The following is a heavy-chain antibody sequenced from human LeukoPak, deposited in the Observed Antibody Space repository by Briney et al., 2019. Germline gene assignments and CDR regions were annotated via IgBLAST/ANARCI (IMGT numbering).Heavy chain of an antibody. D-gene: IGHD4-11*01. CDR3: ARARLDYNNYFDY. V-gene: IGHV3-66*02. Sequence: GGSLRLSCAASGFTVSTNYMSWVRQAPGKGLEWVSVIYIGGSTHYADSVKGRFTISRDNSKNTQYLQMNSLRAEDTAVYYCARARLDYNNYFDYWGQGTLVTVSS. CDR1: GFTVSTNY. CDR2: IYIGGST. J-gene: IGHJ4*02.